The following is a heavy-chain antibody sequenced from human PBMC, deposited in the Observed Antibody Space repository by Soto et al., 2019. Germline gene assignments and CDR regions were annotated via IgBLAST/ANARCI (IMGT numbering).Heavy chain of an antibody. CDR1: GGTFSSYA. Sequence: ASVKVSCQASGGTFSSYAISWVRQAPGQGLEWMGGIIPIFGTANYAQKFQGRVTITADESTSTAYMELSSLRSEDTAVYYCARALLRFLEWSQHDYWGQGTLVTVSS. V-gene: IGHV1-69*13. J-gene: IGHJ4*02. D-gene: IGHD3-3*01. CDR2: IIPIFGTA. CDR3: ARALLRFLEWSQHDY.